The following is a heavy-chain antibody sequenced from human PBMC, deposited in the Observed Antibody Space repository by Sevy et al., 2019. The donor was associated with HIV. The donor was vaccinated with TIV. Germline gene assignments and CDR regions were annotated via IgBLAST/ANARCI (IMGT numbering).Heavy chain of an antibody. CDR2: IYYSGST. D-gene: IGHD3-22*01. Sequence: SETLSLTCTVSGGSISSYYWSWIRQPPGKGLEWIGYIYYSGSTNYNPSLKSRVTISVDTSKNQFSLKLSSVTAADTAVYYCARHGSSGLRVYAFDIWGQWTMVTVSS. CDR1: GGSISSYY. J-gene: IGHJ3*02. V-gene: IGHV4-59*08. CDR3: ARHGSSGLRVYAFDI.